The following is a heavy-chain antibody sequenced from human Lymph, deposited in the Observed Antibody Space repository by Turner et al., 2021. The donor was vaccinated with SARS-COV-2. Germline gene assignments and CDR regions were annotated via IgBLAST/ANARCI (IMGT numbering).Heavy chain of an antibody. D-gene: IGHD5-12*01. CDR2: IWFDGSNK. J-gene: IGHJ4*02. Sequence: QVQLLESGGGVVQPGRSLRLSCSASGFTFSSYGMHWVRQAPGKGREWVAAIWFDGSNKYYADSVKGRFTISRDKSKNTLYLQMSSLRAEDTAVYYCVKGDHYGGYHLDCWGQGTLVTVSS. CDR3: VKGDHYGGYHLDC. V-gene: IGHV3-33*03. CDR1: GFTFSSYG.